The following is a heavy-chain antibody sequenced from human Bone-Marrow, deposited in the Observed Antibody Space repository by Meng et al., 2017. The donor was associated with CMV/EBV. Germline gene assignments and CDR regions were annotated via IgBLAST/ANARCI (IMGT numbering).Heavy chain of an antibody. CDR3: ARVIRNYYDSSGYYLDY. CDR1: GYTFTSYG. Sequence: GYTFTSYGISWVRQAPGQGLEWMGWISAYNGNTNYAQKLQGRVTMTTDTSTSTAYMELRSLRSDDTAVYYCARVIRNYYDSSGYYLDYWGQGTLVTVSS. V-gene: IGHV1-18*01. J-gene: IGHJ4*02. CDR2: ISAYNGNT. D-gene: IGHD3-22*01.